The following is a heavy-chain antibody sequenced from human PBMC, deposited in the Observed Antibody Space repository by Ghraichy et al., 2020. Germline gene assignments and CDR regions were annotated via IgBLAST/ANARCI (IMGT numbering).Heavy chain of an antibody. CDR1: GGTFSSYA. Sequence: SVKVSCKASGGTFSSYAISWVRQAPGQGLEWMGGIIPIFGTANYAQKFQGRVTITADESTSTAYMELSSLRSEDTAVYYCASRAYSNLFTNYYYGMDVWGQGTTVTVSS. V-gene: IGHV1-69*13. CDR2: IIPIFGTA. CDR3: ASRAYSNLFTNYYYGMDV. D-gene: IGHD4-11*01. J-gene: IGHJ6*02.